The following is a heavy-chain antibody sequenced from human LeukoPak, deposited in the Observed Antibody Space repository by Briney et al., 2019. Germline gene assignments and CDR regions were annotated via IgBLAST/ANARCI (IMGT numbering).Heavy chain of an antibody. D-gene: IGHD6-19*01. CDR1: GYTFTSYD. J-gene: IGHJ4*02. V-gene: IGHV1-8*01. CDR3: ARANKIAVAAPDY. CDR2: MNPNSGNT. Sequence: ASVNVSCKASGYTFTSYDINWVRQATGQGLEWMGWMNPNSGNTGYAQKFQGRVTMTRNTSISTAYMGLSSLRSEDTAVYYCARANKIAVAAPDYWGQGTLVTVSS.